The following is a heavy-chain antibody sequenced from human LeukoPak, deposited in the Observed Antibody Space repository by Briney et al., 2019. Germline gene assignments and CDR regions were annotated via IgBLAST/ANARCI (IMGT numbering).Heavy chain of an antibody. CDR1: GFTFSSYS. D-gene: IGHD3-10*01. Sequence: GGSLRLSCAASGFTFSSYSMNWVRQAPGKGLEWVSSISSSSSYIYYADSVKGRFTISRDNSKNTLYLQMGSLRAEDMAVYYCARVGITMVRGPYMDVWGEGTTVTISS. CDR3: ARVGITMVRGPYMDV. V-gene: IGHV3-21*01. J-gene: IGHJ6*03. CDR2: ISSSSSYI.